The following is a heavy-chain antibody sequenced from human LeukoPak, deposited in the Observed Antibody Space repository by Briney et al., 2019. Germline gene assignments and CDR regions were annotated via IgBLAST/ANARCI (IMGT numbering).Heavy chain of an antibody. CDR1: GFTFSSYW. Sequence: GGSLRLSCAASGFTFSSYWMSWVRRAPGKGLEWVSAISGSGGSTDYADSVKGRFTISRDNSKNTLYLQMNSLRAEDTAVYYCATKATILDYWGQGTLVTVSS. V-gene: IGHV3-23*01. D-gene: IGHD5-24*01. J-gene: IGHJ4*02. CDR2: ISGSGGST. CDR3: ATKATILDY.